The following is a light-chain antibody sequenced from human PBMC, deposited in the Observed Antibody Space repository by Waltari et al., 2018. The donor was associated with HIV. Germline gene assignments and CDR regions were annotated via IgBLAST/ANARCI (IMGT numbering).Light chain of an antibody. CDR3: QQYYSTPLT. CDR1: QSVLYNSNNKNY. Sequence: DIVMTQSPDSLAVSLGDRATINCKSSQSVLYNSNNKNYLAWYQQKPGQPPKLLIYWASTRESGFPDRFSGSGSGTDFTLTISSLQAEDVAVYYCQQYYSTPLTFGGGTKVEIK. CDR2: WAS. V-gene: IGKV4-1*01. J-gene: IGKJ4*01.